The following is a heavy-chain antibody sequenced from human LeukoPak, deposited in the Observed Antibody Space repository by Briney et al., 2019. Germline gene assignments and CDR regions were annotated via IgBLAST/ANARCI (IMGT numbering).Heavy chain of an antibody. CDR2: IRYDGSNK. Sequence: PGGSLRLSCAASGFTFSSYGMHWVRQAPGKGLEWVAFIRYDGSNKYYADSVEGRFTISRDNSKNTLYPQMNSLRAEDTAVYYCARGKENYYYGMDVWGQGTTVTVSS. CDR1: GFTFSSYG. CDR3: ARGKENYYYGMDV. J-gene: IGHJ6*02. V-gene: IGHV3-30*02.